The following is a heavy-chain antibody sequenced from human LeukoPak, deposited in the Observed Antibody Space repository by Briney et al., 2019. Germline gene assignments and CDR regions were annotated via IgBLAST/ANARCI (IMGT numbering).Heavy chain of an antibody. D-gene: IGHD3-10*01. V-gene: IGHV3-30*04. J-gene: IGHJ4*02. CDR3: ATYYSSSGTYY. CDR1: GFTFGTYA. CDR2: ISDDGSKK. Sequence: GTSLRLSCAASGFTFGTYAMHWVRQAPGKGLEWVALISDDGSKKYYADSVKGRFTISRDNSENTLYVQMNTLRDEDTAVYYCATYYSSSGTYYWGQGTLVTVSS.